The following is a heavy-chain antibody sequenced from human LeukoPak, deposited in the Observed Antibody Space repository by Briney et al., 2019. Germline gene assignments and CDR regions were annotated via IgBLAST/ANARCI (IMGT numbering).Heavy chain of an antibody. D-gene: IGHD6-6*01. CDR3: ARDSIAALGDFDY. J-gene: IGHJ4*02. Sequence: GGSLRLSCAASGFTFSSYSMNWVRQAPGKGLEWVSSISSSSSYIYYADSVKGRFTISRDNAKNSLYLQMNSLRAEDTAVYHCARDSIAALGDFDYWGQGTLVTVSS. V-gene: IGHV3-21*01. CDR1: GFTFSSYS. CDR2: ISSSSSYI.